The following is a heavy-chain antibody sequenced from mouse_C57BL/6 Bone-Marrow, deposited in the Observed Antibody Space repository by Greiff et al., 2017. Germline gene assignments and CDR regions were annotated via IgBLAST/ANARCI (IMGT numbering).Heavy chain of an antibody. Sequence: VQLQQSGAELVRPGASVKLSCTASGFNIKDDYMHWVKQRPEQGLEWIGWIDPENGDTEYASKFQGKATITADTSSNTAYLQLSSLPSEDTAVYFCTTWGDYGFDYWGQGTTLTVSS. J-gene: IGHJ2*01. CDR1: GFNIKDDY. CDR3: TTWGDYGFDY. CDR2: IDPENGDT. D-gene: IGHD2-4*01. V-gene: IGHV14-4*01.